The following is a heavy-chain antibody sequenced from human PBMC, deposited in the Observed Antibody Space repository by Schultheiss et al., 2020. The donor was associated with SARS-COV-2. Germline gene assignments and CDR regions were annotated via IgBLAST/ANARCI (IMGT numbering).Heavy chain of an antibody. Sequence: GGSLRLSCAASGFSFRDFYMSWIRQAPGKGLEWISYISSSGSTIYYADSVKGRFTISRDNAKNSLYLQMDSLRAEDTAVYYCARVRGLGNYGHGDSWGQGTLVTVSS. J-gene: IGHJ4*02. D-gene: IGHD3-16*01. CDR2: ISSSGSTI. CDR3: ARVRGLGNYGHGDS. V-gene: IGHV3-11*01. CDR1: GFSFRDFY.